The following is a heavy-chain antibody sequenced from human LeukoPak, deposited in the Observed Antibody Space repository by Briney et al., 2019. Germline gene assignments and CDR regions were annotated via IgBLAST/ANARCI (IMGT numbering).Heavy chain of an antibody. J-gene: IGHJ4*02. D-gene: IGHD5-12*01. CDR3: AKKGSGYVDGEAAGPYYFDY. V-gene: IGHV3-30*02. Sequence: GGSLRLSCAASGFTFSSYAMHWVRQAPGKGLEWVAFIRYDGSNKYYADSVKGRFTISRDNSKNTLYLQMNSLRAEDTAVYYCAKKGSGYVDGEAAGPYYFDYWGQGTLVTVSS. CDR2: IRYDGSNK. CDR1: GFTFSSYA.